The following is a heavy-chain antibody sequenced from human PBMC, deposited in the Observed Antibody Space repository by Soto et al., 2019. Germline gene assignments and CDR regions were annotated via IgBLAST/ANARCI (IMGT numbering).Heavy chain of an antibody. CDR3: ALGSAGLSYYYYYGMDV. CDR1: GFTVSSNY. J-gene: IGHJ6*02. V-gene: IGHV3-53*01. Sequence: GGSLRLSCAGSGFTVSSNYMSWVRQAPGKGLEWVSILYSAGSINYAESVKGRLTISRDQSKNTLFLQMNSLRDEDTAVYYCALGSAGLSYYYYYGMDVWGQGTTVTVSS. D-gene: IGHD6-13*01. CDR2: LYSAGSI.